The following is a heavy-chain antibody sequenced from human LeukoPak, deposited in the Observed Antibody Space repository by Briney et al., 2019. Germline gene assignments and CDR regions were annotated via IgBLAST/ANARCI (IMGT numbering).Heavy chain of an antibody. CDR3: AKDDSSGWS. D-gene: IGHD6-19*01. Sequence: PGGSLRLSCAASGFTFSSFWMSWVRQAPGKGLEWVANIKQDGSERYYVDSLKGRFTISRDNANDSLYLQMNSLRAEDTAVYYCAKDDSSGWSWGQGTLVTVSS. V-gene: IGHV3-7*01. CDR2: IKQDGSER. CDR1: GFTFSSFW. J-gene: IGHJ5*02.